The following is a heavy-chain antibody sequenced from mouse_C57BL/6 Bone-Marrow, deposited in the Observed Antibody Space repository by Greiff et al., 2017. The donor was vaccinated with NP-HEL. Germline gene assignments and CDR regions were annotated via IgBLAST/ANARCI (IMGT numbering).Heavy chain of an antibody. CDR1: GFTFTDYY. CDR2: IRNNANGYTT. CDR3: ARYRFITTGVAGDWYFDV. Sequence: EVHLVESGGGLVQPGGSLSLSCAASGFTFTDYYMSWVRQSPGKALEWLGFIRNNANGYTTEYSASVKGRFTISSDNYQSILYLQMKALRAEDSATYYCARYRFITTGVAGDWYFDVWGTGTTVTVSS. V-gene: IGHV7-3*01. D-gene: IGHD1-1*01. J-gene: IGHJ1*03.